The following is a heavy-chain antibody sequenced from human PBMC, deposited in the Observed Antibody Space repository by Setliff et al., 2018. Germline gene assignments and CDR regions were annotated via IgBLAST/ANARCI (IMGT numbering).Heavy chain of an antibody. V-gene: IGHV3-23*01. CDR3: AKSPENVDMYFDY. Sequence: GGSLRLSCAASGFTVSSNYMSWVRQAPGKGLEWVSAISGRAGSTYYADSVKGQFTISRDNSQNTLSLQVNSLRAEDTAVYYCAKSPENVDMYFDYWGQGALVTVSS. CDR1: GFTVSSNY. CDR2: ISGRAGST. J-gene: IGHJ4*02.